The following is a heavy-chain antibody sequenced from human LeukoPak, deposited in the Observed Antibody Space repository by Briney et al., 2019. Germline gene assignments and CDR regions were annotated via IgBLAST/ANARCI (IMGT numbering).Heavy chain of an antibody. Sequence: PSETLSLTCTVSGYSISSGYYWGWIRQPPGKGLEWIGSIYHSGSTCYNPSLKSRVTISVDTSKNQFSLKLSSVTAADTAVYYCARGVAAAGHRFDYWGQGTLVTVSS. CDR3: ARGVAAAGHRFDY. CDR1: GYSISSGYY. J-gene: IGHJ4*02. CDR2: IYHSGST. V-gene: IGHV4-38-2*02. D-gene: IGHD6-13*01.